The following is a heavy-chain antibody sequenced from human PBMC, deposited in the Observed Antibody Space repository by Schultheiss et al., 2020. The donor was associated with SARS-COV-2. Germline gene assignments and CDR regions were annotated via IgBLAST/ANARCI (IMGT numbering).Heavy chain of an antibody. V-gene: IGHV3-74*01. CDR1: GFTFSSYW. Sequence: GESLKISCAASGFTFSSYWMHWVRQAPGKGLVWVSRINSDGSSTSYADSVKGRFTISRDNAKNTLYLQMNSLRAEDTAVYYCARGGGTGTTWYFDYWGQGTLVTVSS. D-gene: IGHD1-7*01. J-gene: IGHJ4*02. CDR3: ARGGGTGTTWYFDY. CDR2: INSDGSST.